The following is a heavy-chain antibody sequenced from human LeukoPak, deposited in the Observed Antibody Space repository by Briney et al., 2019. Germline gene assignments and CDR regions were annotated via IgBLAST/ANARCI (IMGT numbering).Heavy chain of an antibody. J-gene: IGHJ4*02. CDR2: IYYRGST. CDR3: ARGSGAFDY. CDR1: SVSINNNY. Sequence: SETLSLTCTVTSVSINNNYWSWIRQPPGKGLEWIGYIYYRGSTNYSPSLKSRVTMSVDTSKKQFSLKVTSVTAADTAVYYCARGSGAFDYWGQGTLVTVSS. V-gene: IGHV4-59*01.